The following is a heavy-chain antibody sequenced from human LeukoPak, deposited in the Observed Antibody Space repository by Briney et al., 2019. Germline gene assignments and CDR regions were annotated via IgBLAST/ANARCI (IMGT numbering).Heavy chain of an antibody. V-gene: IGHV6-1*01. CDR1: GDSVSSNSVA. D-gene: IGHD5-24*01. CDR3: ASGQDGYNSA. Sequence: SQTLSLTCAISGDSVSSNSVAWNWIRQSPSRGLEWLGRTYYRSRWYNDYAVSVKSRITINPDTSKNQFSLQLNSVTPEGTAVYYCASGQDGYNSAWGQGTLVTVSS. CDR2: TYYRSRWYN. J-gene: IGHJ5*02.